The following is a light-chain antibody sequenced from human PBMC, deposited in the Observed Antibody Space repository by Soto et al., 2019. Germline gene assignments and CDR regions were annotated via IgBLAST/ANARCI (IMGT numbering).Light chain of an antibody. CDR2: GVS. CDR1: QSLGSDY. V-gene: IGKV3-20*01. J-gene: IGKJ1*01. CDR3: QLYGTSRA. Sequence: ETVLTQSPGTLSLSPGERATISCRASQSLGSDYLAWYQQKPGQAPRLLIYGVSSRATDNPDRFSGSGSGTDFTLTISRLEQEDFAMYYCQLYGTSRAFGQGTKV.